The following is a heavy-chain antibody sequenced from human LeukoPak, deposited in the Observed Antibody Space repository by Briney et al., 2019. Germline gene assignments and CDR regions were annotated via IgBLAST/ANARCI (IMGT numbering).Heavy chain of an antibody. Sequence: PGGSLRLSCAASGFTFNSYWMNWVRQAPGKGLEWVANIKQDGSEKYYVDSVKGRFTVSRDNAENSLYLQMNSLRAEDTAVYYCASRHCSGGGCYFAGADPFDYWGQGTLVTVSS. V-gene: IGHV3-7*03. CDR2: IKQDGSEK. D-gene: IGHD2-15*01. J-gene: IGHJ4*02. CDR3: ASRHCSGGGCYFAGADPFDY. CDR1: GFTFNSYW.